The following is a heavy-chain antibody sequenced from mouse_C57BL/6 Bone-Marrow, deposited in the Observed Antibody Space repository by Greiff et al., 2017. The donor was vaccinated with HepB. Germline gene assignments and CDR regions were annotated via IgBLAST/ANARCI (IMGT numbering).Heavy chain of an antibody. J-gene: IGHJ3*01. CDR2: IWSGGST. Sequence: QVQLKESGPGLVQPSQSLSITCTVSGFSLTSYGVHWVRQSPGKGLEWLGVIWSGGSTDYNAAFISRLSISKDNSKSQVFFKMNSLQADDTAIYYCARNDIYYDYGPFAYWGQGTLVTVSA. CDR1: GFSLTSYG. V-gene: IGHV2-2*01. CDR3: ARNDIYYDYGPFAY. D-gene: IGHD2-4*01.